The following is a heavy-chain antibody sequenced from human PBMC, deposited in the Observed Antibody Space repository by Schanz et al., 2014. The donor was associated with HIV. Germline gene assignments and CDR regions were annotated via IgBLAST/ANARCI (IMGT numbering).Heavy chain of an antibody. Sequence: PGGSLRIFCATSGFTFSSYAMKWVRQAPGKGLEWVSVIYSGGSTYYADSVKGRFTFSRDNSKNTLYLQMNSLRAEDTAVYYCARESRGSRRERIYAFDIWGQGTMVTVSS. CDR2: IYSGGST. V-gene: IGHV3-53*01. D-gene: IGHD1-1*01. J-gene: IGHJ3*02. CDR1: GFTFSSYA. CDR3: ARESRGSRRERIYAFDI.